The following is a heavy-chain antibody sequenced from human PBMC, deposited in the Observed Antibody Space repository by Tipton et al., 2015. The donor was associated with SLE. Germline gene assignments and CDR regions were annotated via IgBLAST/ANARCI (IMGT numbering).Heavy chain of an antibody. CDR2: ISYDGSNK. CDR1: GFTFSDYG. CDR3: AKEPGYVFLSGCPRCVDF. Sequence: SLRLSCAASGFTFSDYGMHWVRQAPGKGLEWVAVISYDGSNKYYVDSVKGRFTVSRDNSKNTLYLQLNSLRAEDTAVYYCAKEPGYVFLSGCPRCVDFWGHVTLV. J-gene: IGHJ2*01. D-gene: IGHD3-3*01. V-gene: IGHV3-30*18.